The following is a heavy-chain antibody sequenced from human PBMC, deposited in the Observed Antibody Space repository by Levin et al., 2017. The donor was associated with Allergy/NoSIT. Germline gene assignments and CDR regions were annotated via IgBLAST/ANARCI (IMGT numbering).Heavy chain of an antibody. Sequence: SETLSLTCAISGDSVSSNSATWNWIRQSPSRGLEWLGRTYYRSQWYHDYAVSVKSRITIIPDTSKNHFSLHLISVTPEDTALYYCARDDKGYAYWGQGTLVTVSS. CDR2: TYYRSQWYH. J-gene: IGHJ4*02. CDR3: ARDDKGYAY. D-gene: IGHD3-16*01. V-gene: IGHV6-1*01. CDR1: GDSVSSNSAT.